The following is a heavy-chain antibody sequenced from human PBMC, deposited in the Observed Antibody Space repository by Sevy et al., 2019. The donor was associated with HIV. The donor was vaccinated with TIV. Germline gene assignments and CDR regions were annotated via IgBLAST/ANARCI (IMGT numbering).Heavy chain of an antibody. J-gene: IGHJ4*02. CDR2: ISSSSSYI. Sequence: GESLKISCAASGFTFSSYSMNWVRQAPGKGLEWVSSISSSSSYIYYADSVKGRFTISRDNAKNSLYLQMNSLRAEDTAVYYCASGIAAAPRNYWGQGTLVTVSS. V-gene: IGHV3-21*01. CDR1: GFTFSSYS. D-gene: IGHD6-13*01. CDR3: ASGIAAAPRNY.